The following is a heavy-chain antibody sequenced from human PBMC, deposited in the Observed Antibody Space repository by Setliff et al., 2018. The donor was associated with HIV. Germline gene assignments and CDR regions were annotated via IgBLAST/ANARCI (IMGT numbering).Heavy chain of an antibody. CDR3: ARGKRWFDP. CDR2: INSDGSST. Sequence: GGSLRLSCAASGFTFSSYWMYWVRQAPGKGLVWVSRINSDGSSTSYADSVKGRFTISRDNAKNSLYLQMNSLRVEDTAVYYCARGKRWFDPWGQGTLVTVSS. CDR1: GFTFSSYW. V-gene: IGHV3-74*01. J-gene: IGHJ5*02.